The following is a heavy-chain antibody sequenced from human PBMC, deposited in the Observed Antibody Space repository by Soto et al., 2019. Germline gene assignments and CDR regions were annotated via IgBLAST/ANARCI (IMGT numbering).Heavy chain of an antibody. V-gene: IGHV3-48*03. J-gene: IGHJ6*02. CDR2: ASSSGTST. CDR3: AGYVAGYRGGMDV. CDR1: GFTLASYE. D-gene: IGHD6-25*01. Sequence: XVSLLLSFAAPGFTLASYEMNGVRQAPGKGLEWVSYASSSGTSTYSADSVKGRFTISRDNAKNSLYLQMNSLRAEDTAVYYCAGYVAGYRGGMDVWGQGTTVTVSS.